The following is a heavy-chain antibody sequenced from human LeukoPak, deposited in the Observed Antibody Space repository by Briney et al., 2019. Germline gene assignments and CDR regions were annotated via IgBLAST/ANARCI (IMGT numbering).Heavy chain of an antibody. CDR2: ISAYNGNT. D-gene: IGHD5-12*01. CDR1: GYTFTGYD. CDR3: ARVIVDIAFDAFDI. V-gene: IGHV1-18*01. J-gene: IGHJ3*02. Sequence: ASVKVSCKASGYTFTGYDINWVRQAPGQGLGWMGWISAYNGNTNYAQKLQGRVTMTTDTSTSTAYMELRSLRSDDTAVYYCARVIVDIAFDAFDIWGQGTMVTVSS.